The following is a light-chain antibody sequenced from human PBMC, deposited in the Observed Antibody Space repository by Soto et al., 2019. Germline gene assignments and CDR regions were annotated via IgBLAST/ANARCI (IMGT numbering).Light chain of an antibody. Sequence: QSALTQPPSASGSPGQSVTISCTGTSSDVGGYNYVSWYQQHPGKATKLMIYEVSKRPSGVPDRFSGSKSGNTASLTVSGLQAEDEADYYCSSYAGSNPVVFGGGTQLTVL. CDR3: SSYAGSNPVV. CDR1: SSDVGGYNY. V-gene: IGLV2-8*01. J-gene: IGLJ2*01. CDR2: EVS.